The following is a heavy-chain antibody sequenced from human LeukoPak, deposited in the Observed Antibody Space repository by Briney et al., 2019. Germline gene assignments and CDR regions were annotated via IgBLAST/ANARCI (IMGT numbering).Heavy chain of an antibody. CDR3: ARGGESYYYYGMDV. J-gene: IGHJ6*02. CDR2: IYSGGST. CDR1: GFTFSDYY. D-gene: IGHD3-10*01. V-gene: IGHV3-66*01. Sequence: GGSLRLSCAASGFTFSDYYMSWVRQAPGKGLEWVSVIYSGGSTYYADSVKGRFTISRDNSKNTLYLQMNSLRAEDTAVYYCARGGESYYYYGMDVWGQGTTVTVSS.